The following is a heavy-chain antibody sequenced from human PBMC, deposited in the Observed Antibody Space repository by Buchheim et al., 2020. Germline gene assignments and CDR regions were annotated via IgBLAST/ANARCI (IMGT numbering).Heavy chain of an antibody. CDR1: GGSISTYY. V-gene: IGHV4-59*01. Sequence: QVQLQESGPGLVKPSETLSLTCTVSGGSISTYYWSWIRQFPGKGLEWIGFIYYPGSINYNPSLKSRITISVDTSTNQISLKLSAVTAADTAVYYCARGAEQLALDYWGQGIL. J-gene: IGHJ4*02. CDR2: IYYPGSI. D-gene: IGHD6-6*01. CDR3: ARGAEQLALDY.